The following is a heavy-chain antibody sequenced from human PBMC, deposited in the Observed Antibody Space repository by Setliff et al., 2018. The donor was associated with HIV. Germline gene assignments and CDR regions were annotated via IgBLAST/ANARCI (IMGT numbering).Heavy chain of an antibody. D-gene: IGHD3-9*01. CDR2: INPNSGGT. CDR3: ARDRRRYDIVTLHYMDV. CDR1: GYIFIGYY. Sequence: ASVKVSCKASGYIFIGYYMHWVRQAPGQGLEWMGWINPNSGGTNYAQKFQGRVTMTRDTSISTAYIELSRLRSDDTAIYYCARDRRRYDIVTLHYMDVWGKGTTVTVSS. J-gene: IGHJ6*03. V-gene: IGHV1-2*02.